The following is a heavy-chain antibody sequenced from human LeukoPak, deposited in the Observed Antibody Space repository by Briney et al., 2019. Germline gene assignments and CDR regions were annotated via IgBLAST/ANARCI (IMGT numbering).Heavy chain of an antibody. D-gene: IGHD3-10*01. CDR3: ARALFTMVRGVIITPHY. CDR1: GYTFTGYY. J-gene: IGHJ4*02. CDR2: INPNSGGT. Sequence: PVASVKVSCKASGYTFTGYYMHWVRQAPGQGLEWMGWINPNSGGTNYAQKFQGRVTMTRDTSISTAYMELSRLRSDDTAVYYCARALFTMVRGVIITPHYWGQGTLVTVSS. V-gene: IGHV1-2*02.